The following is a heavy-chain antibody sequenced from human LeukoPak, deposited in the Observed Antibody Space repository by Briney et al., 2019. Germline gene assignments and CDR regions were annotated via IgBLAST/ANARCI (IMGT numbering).Heavy chain of an antibody. CDR2: IWYDGSNK. CDR3: LAGTDKGLDY. D-gene: IGHD3-22*01. J-gene: IGHJ4*02. CDR1: ELTFSDYG. V-gene: IGHV3-33*03. Sequence: GGSLRLSCAASELTFSDYGMHWVRQAPGKGLEWVAVIWYDGSNKYHADSVKGRFTISRDNAKKSLYLQMNSLRAEDTAVYYCLAGTDKGLDYWGQGTLVTVSS.